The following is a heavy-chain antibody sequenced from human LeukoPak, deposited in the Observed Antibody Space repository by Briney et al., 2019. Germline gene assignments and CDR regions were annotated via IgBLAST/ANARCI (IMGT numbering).Heavy chain of an antibody. V-gene: IGHV3-23*01. CDR2: ISGSGGST. D-gene: IGHD6-13*01. CDR1: GFTFDDYG. CDR3: AKALSSSWDFDY. J-gene: IGHJ4*02. Sequence: GGSLRLSCAASGFTFDDYGMSWVRQAPGKGLEWVSAISGSGGSTYYADSVKGRFTISRDNSKNTLYLQMNSLRAEDTAVYYCAKALSSSWDFDYWGQGTLVTVSS.